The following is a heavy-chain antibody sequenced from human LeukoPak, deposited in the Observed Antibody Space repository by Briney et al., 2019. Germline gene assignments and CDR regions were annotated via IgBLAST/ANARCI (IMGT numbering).Heavy chain of an antibody. D-gene: IGHD1-26*01. CDR1: DGSISSSSYY. J-gene: IGHJ3*02. Sequence: SETLSLTCTVSDGSISSSSYYWGWIRQPPGKGLEWIGSIYYSGSTYYNPSLKSRVTISVDTSKNQFSLKLSSVTAADTAVYYCASASGSYSNDAFDIWGQGTMVTVSS. CDR3: ASASGSYSNDAFDI. CDR2: IYYSGST. V-gene: IGHV4-39*01.